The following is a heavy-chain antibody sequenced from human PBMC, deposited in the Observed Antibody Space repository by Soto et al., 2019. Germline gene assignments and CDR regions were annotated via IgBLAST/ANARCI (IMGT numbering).Heavy chain of an antibody. Sequence: GGSLRLSCAASGFTFSSYWMSWVRQAPGKGLEWVANIKQDGSEKYYVDSVKGRFTISRDNAKNSLYLQMNSLRAEDTAVYYCARDLYEYNWNYGVDYWGQGTLVTVSS. J-gene: IGHJ4*02. CDR1: GFTFSSYW. CDR3: ARDLYEYNWNYGVDY. D-gene: IGHD1-7*01. V-gene: IGHV3-7*03. CDR2: IKQDGSEK.